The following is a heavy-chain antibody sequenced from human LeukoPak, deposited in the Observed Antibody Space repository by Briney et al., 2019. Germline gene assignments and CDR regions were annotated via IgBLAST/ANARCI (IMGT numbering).Heavy chain of an antibody. J-gene: IGHJ3*02. CDR2: INHSGST. CDR1: GGSFSGYY. CDR3: ARSHNRYYDSSGYSAPRAFDI. Sequence: SETLSLTCAVYGGSFSGYYWSWIRQPPGKGLEWIGEINHSGSTNYNPSLKSRVTISVDTSKNQFSLKLSSVTAADTAVYYCARSHNRYYDSSGYSAPRAFDIWGQGTMVTVSS. D-gene: IGHD3-22*01. V-gene: IGHV4-34*01.